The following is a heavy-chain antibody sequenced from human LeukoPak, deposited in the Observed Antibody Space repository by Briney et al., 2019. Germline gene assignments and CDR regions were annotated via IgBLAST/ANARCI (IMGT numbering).Heavy chain of an antibody. V-gene: IGHV3-53*01. Sequence: GGSLRLSRAASGFTVSRHYMSWFRQAPGKGLEWVSAIYTDGRTFYADAAKGRFTVSRDNPKNTLYLQMNSLRAEDTAVYYCATLWGGLGDIWGQGTEVTVSS. CDR3: ATLWGGLGDI. CDR2: IYTDGRT. D-gene: IGHD7-27*01. J-gene: IGHJ3*02. CDR1: GFTVSRHY.